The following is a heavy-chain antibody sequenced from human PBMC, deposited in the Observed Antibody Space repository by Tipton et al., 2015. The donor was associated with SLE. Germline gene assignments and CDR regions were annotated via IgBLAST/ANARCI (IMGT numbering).Heavy chain of an antibody. J-gene: IGHJ4*02. D-gene: IGHD1-26*01. Sequence: LRLSCAASGFTISDYFMSWIRQAPGKGLEWLSYISGTGTFIDYADSVKGRFSISRDNAKNSLFLQMNSLRAEDTAVYYCARVVGGSASDLWGQGTLVTVSS. CDR3: ARVVGGSASDL. CDR1: GFTISDYF. V-gene: IGHV3-11*01. CDR2: ISGTGTFI.